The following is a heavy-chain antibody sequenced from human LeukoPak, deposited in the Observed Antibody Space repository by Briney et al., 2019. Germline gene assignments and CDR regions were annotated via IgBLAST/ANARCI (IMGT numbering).Heavy chain of an antibody. CDR1: GGSISSSSYY. V-gene: IGHV4-39*01. Sequence: TPSETLSLTCTVSGGSISSSSYYWGWIRQPPGKGLEWIGSIYYSGSTYYNPSLKSRVTISVDTSKNQFSLKLSSVTAADTAVYYCVIQRRDGYTMYYFDYWGQGTLVTVSS. J-gene: IGHJ4*02. CDR2: IYYSGST. D-gene: IGHD5-24*01. CDR3: VIQRRDGYTMYYFDY.